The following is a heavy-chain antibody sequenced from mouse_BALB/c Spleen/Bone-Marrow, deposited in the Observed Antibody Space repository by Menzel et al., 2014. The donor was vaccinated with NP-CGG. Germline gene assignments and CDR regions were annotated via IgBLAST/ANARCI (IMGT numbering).Heavy chain of an antibody. D-gene: IGHD2-10*02. CDR3: ARRGYGNSYWYFDV. J-gene: IGHJ1*01. Sequence: DVKLAESGGDLVKPGGSLKLSCAASGFTFSSYGMSWVRQTPDKRLEWVATISSGGSYTYYPDSVKGRFTISRDNAKNTLYLQMSSLKSEDTAMYYCARRGYGNSYWYFDVWGAGTTVTVSS. CDR1: GFTFSSYG. V-gene: IGHV5-6*02. CDR2: ISSGGSYT.